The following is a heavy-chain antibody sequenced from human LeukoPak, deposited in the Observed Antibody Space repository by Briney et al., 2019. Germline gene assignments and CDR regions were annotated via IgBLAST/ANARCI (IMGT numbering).Heavy chain of an antibody. CDR1: GGSISSSSYY. Sequence: SETLSLTCTVSGGSISSSSYYWGWIRQPPGKGLEWIGSIYYSGSTYYNPSLKSRVTISVDTSKNQFSLKLSSVTAADTAVYYCARGYYDILTGYYFGVLNNWFDPWGQGTLVTVSS. D-gene: IGHD3-9*01. V-gene: IGHV4-39*07. CDR2: IYYSGST. CDR3: ARGYYDILTGYYFGVLNNWFDP. J-gene: IGHJ5*02.